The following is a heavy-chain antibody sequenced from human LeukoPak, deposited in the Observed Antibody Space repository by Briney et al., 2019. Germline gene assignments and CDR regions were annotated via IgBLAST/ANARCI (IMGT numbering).Heavy chain of an antibody. V-gene: IGHV1-18*01. Sequence: ASVKVSCKASGYTFTSYGISWVRQAPGQGLEWMGWISAYNGNTNYAQKLQGRVTMTTDTSTSTAYMELRSLRSDDTAVYYCARDGITMVRGVKLSSATQTGDYWGQGTLVTVSS. CDR3: ARDGITMVRGVKLSSATQTGDY. D-gene: IGHD3-10*01. J-gene: IGHJ4*02. CDR1: GYTFTSYG. CDR2: ISAYNGNT.